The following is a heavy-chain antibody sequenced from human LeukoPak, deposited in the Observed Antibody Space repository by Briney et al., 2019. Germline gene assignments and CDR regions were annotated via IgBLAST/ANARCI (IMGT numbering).Heavy chain of an antibody. D-gene: IGHD6-6*01. J-gene: IGHJ3*02. CDR3: ARPNCSSSSGIDAFDI. V-gene: IGHV4-38-2*01. Sequence: SETLSLTCAVSGYSISSGYYWGWIRQPPGKGLEWIGSIYHSGSTYYNPSLKSRVAISVDTSKNQFSLKLSSVTAADTAVYYCARPNCSSSSGIDAFDIWGQGTMVTVSS. CDR1: GYSISSGYY. CDR2: IYHSGST.